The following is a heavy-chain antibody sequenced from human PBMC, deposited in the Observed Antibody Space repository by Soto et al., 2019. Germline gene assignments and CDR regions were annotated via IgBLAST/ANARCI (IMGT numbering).Heavy chain of an antibody. V-gene: IGHV5-10-1*01. CDR3: ARRLGSEYYYYGMDV. D-gene: IGHD3-10*01. CDR1: GYSSTSYW. Sequence: PGESLKISCQASGYSSTSYWISWVRQMPGKGLEWMGRIDPSDSYTNYSPSFQGHVTISADKSISTAYLQWSSLKASDTAMYYCARRLGSEYYYYGMDVWGQGTTVTVSS. CDR2: IDPSDSYT. J-gene: IGHJ6*02.